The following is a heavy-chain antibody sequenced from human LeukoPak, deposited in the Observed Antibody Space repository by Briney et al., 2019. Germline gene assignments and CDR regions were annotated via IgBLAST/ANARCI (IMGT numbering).Heavy chain of an antibody. CDR1: GYTFTGCY. V-gene: IGHV1-2*02. CDR2: INPNSGGT. CDR3: ARPDSISWYYPGGY. D-gene: IGHD6-13*01. J-gene: IGHJ4*02. Sequence: ASVKVSCKASGYTFTGCYMHWVRQAPGQGLEWMGWINPNSGGTNYAQKFQGRVTMTRDTSISTAYMELSRLRSDDTAVYYCARPDSISWYYPGGYWGQGTLVTVSS.